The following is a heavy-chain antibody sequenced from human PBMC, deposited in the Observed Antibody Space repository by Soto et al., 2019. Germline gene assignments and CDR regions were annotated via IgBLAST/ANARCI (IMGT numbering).Heavy chain of an antibody. D-gene: IGHD4-17*01. CDR3: ARGVGLRSWYFDL. J-gene: IGHJ2*01. Sequence: QLQLQESGPGLVKPSETLSLTCTVSGGSISSTSYYWGWIRQPPGKGLEWIGSIYYRGSTYYNPSLKSRVPISVDTSQSQFSLKLSSVTAADTAVYYCARGVGLRSWYFDLWGRGTLVTVSS. CDR2: IYYRGST. CDR1: GGSISSTSYY. V-gene: IGHV4-39*01.